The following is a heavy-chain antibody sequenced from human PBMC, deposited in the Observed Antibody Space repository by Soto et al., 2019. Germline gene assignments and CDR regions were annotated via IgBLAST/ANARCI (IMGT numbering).Heavy chain of an antibody. J-gene: IGHJ4*02. D-gene: IGHD6-13*01. CDR1: GFIFSSYG. V-gene: IGHV3-30*18. CDR3: AEADYSSSWDGTIDS. Sequence: QVQLVESGGGVDQPGRSLRLSCAASGFIFSSYGMHWVRQAPGKGLEWVALISYDGSNTHYADSVKGRFTIARDNSKNTLYLIMRSLRAEDTAMYFCAEADYSSSWDGTIDSWGRGTLVTISS. CDR2: ISYDGSNT.